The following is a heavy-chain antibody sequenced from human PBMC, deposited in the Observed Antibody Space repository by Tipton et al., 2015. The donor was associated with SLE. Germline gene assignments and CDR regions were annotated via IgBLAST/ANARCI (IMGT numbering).Heavy chain of an antibody. CDR3: AKALRGSSYFDY. D-gene: IGHD6-6*01. V-gene: IGHV3-33*06. CDR1: GFTFSSYG. Sequence: SLRLSCAASGFTFSSYGMHWVRQAPGKGLEWVAVIWYDGSNKYYADSVKGRFTISRDNSKNTLYLQMNSLRAEDTAVYYCAKALRGSSYFDYWGQGTLVTVSS. CDR2: IWYDGSNK. J-gene: IGHJ4*02.